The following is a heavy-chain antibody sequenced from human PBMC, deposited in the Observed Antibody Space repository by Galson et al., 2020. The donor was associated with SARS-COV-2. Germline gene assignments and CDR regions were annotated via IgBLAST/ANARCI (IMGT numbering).Heavy chain of an antibody. CDR3: ARGGSGSLDH. CDR2: ITSDGSIT. V-gene: IGHV3-74*01. Sequence: GGSLRLSCAASGFTFNNYWMHWVRQAPGKGLVWVSHITSDGSITPYAGSVKGRFTISRDNAKNTLYLQMNSLRAEDTAVYYCARGGSGSLDHWGQGT. J-gene: IGHJ5*02. CDR1: GFTFNNYW. D-gene: IGHD3-10*01.